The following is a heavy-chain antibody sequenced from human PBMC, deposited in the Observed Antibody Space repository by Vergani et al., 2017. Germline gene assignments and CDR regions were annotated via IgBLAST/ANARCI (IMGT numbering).Heavy chain of an antibody. CDR3: AKDRSARWQQLVGYFDY. Sequence: QVQLVESGGGVVQPGRSLRLSCAASGFTFSSYGMHWVRQAPGKGLEWVAVISYDGSNKYYADSVKGRFTISRDNSKNTLYLQMNSLRAEDTAVYYCAKDRSARWQQLVGYFDYWGQGTLVTVSS. J-gene: IGHJ4*02. V-gene: IGHV3-30*18. CDR1: GFTFSSYG. CDR2: ISYDGSNK. D-gene: IGHD6-13*01.